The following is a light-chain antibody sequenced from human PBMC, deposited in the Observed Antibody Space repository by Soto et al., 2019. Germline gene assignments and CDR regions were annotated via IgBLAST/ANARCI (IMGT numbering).Light chain of an antibody. CDR1: NSDIGGYNF. J-gene: IGLJ1*01. CDR3: FSYRSSTTNV. V-gene: IGLV2-14*01. Sequence: QSALTQPASVSGYPGQSITISCAGSNSDIGGYNFVSWYQQHPGKAPKIIIFEVNKRPSGISNRFSGSKSGNTASLTISGLQAEDEADYYCFSYRSSTTNVFGSGTKLTVL. CDR2: EVN.